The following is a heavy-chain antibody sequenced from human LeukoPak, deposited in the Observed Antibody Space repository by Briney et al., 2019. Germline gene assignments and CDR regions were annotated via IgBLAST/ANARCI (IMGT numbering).Heavy chain of an antibody. D-gene: IGHD3-22*01. CDR1: GFTFSSYA. J-gene: IGHJ4*02. V-gene: IGHV3-23*01. CDR2: ISGSGDST. Sequence: GGSLRLSCAASGFTFSSYAMSWVRQSPGKPLEWVSAISGSGDSTYYADSVKGRFTISRDNSKNTLYLQMNSLRAEDTAVYYCAKGYFYYDSSGYATFDYWGQGTLVTVSS. CDR3: AKGYFYYDSSGYATFDY.